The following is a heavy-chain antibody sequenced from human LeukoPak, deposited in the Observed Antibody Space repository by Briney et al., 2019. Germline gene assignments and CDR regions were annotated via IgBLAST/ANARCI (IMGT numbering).Heavy chain of an antibody. CDR1: GFTFSSYA. V-gene: IGHV4-30-2*01. CDR3: ARVSMVRGFDY. D-gene: IGHD3-10*01. CDR2: IYHSGST. J-gene: IGHJ4*02. Sequence: LRLSCAASGFTFSSYAMSWIRQPPGKGLEWIGYIYHSGSTYYNPSLKSRVTISVDRSKNQFSLKLSSVTAADTAVYYCARVSMVRGFDYWGQGTLVTVSS.